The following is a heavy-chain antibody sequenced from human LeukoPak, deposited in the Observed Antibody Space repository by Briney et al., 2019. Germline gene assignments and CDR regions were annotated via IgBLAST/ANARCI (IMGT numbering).Heavy chain of an antibody. V-gene: IGHV3-23*01. Sequence: ASVKVSCKASGGTFSSYAISWVRQAPGKGLEWVSAISGSGGSTYYADSVKGRFTISRDNSKNTLYLQMNSLRAEDTAVYYCAKDRANRIQRAFGYWGQGTLVTVSS. CDR1: GGTFSSYA. J-gene: IGHJ4*02. CDR2: ISGSGGST. CDR3: AKDRANRIQRAFGY. D-gene: IGHD5-18*01.